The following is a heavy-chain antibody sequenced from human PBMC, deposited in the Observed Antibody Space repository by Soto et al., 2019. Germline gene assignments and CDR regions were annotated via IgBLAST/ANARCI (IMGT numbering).Heavy chain of an antibody. J-gene: IGHJ5*02. CDR2: IIPIFGTA. CDR1: GGTFSSYA. D-gene: IGHD3-10*01. V-gene: IGHV1-69*01. CDR3: ARSMMWVRGYWFDP. Sequence: QVQLVQSGAEVKKPGSSVKVSCKASGGTFSSYAISWVRQAPGQGLEWMGGIIPIFGTANYAQKFQGRVTITADESASPAYMELSRLSSEDTAVYYCARSMMWVRGYWFDPWGQGTLVTVSS.